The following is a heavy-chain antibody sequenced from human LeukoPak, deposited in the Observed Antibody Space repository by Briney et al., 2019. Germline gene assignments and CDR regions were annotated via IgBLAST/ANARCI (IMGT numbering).Heavy chain of an antibody. D-gene: IGHD2-2*02. CDR3: AKNYCSSTSCYTGGYY. Sequence: PGGSLRLSCAASGFTFSSYAMSWVRQAPGKGLEWVSAISGSGGSTYYADSVKGRFTISRDNSKNTLYLQMNSLRAVDTAVYYCAKNYCSSTSCYTGGYYWGQGTLVTVSS. V-gene: IGHV3-23*01. J-gene: IGHJ4*02. CDR1: GFTFSSYA. CDR2: ISGSGGST.